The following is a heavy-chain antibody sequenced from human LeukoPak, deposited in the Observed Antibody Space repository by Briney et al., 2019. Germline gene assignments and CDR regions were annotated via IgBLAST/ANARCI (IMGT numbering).Heavy chain of an antibody. J-gene: IGHJ6*03. CDR1: GFTFSSYA. CDR3: ARDSFGYQDYYYYMDV. V-gene: IGHV3-30-3*01. Sequence: PGGSLRLSFAASGFTFSSYAMHWVRQAPGKGLEWVAVISYDGSNKYYADSVKGRFTISRVNSKNTLYLQMNSLRAEDTAVYYCARDSFGYQDYYYYMDVWAKGPRSPSP. CDR2: ISYDGSNK. D-gene: IGHD6-25*01.